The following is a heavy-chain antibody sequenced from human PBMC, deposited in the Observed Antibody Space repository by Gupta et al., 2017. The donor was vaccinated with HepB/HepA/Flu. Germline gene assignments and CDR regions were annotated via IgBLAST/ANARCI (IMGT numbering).Heavy chain of an antibody. D-gene: IGHD6-13*01. CDR2: ISGSGGST. CDR1: GFTFSSYA. CDR3: AKDVLKGGFEPPAAPYGMDV. J-gene: IGHJ6*02. Sequence: EVQLLESGGGLVQPGGSLRLSCAASGFTFSSYAMSWVRQAPGKGLEWVSAISGSGGSTYYADSVKGRFTISRDNSKNTLYLQMNSLRAEDTAVYYCAKDVLKGGFEPPAAPYGMDVWGQGTTVTVSS. V-gene: IGHV3-23*01.